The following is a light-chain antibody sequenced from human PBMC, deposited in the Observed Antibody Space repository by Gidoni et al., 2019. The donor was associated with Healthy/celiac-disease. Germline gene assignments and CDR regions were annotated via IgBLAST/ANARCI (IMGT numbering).Light chain of an antibody. J-gene: IGKJ5*01. CDR2: DAS. V-gene: IGKV1-33*01. CDR1: QDINDY. CDR3: QQYDNLPPLIT. Sequence: DIQMTQSPSSLSASVGDRVTITCQASQDINDYLNWYQQNPGKAPRLLIYDASNLETGVPSRFSGIGSGTHFTFTIPSLQPEDIATYYCQQYDNLPPLITFGQGTRLEIK.